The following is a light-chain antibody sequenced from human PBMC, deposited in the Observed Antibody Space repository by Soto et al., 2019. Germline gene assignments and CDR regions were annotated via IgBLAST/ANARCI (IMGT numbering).Light chain of an antibody. CDR3: SSYATSSTLEWV. CDR1: SSDVGDYNY. J-gene: IGLJ3*02. Sequence: QSVLTQPASVSGSPGQSITISCTGASSDVGDYNYVSWYQHHPGKAPKLVIYDVSSRPSGVSGRFSGSKSGNTASLTISGLQAEDEADYYCSSYATSSTLEWVFGGGTKLTFL. CDR2: DVS. V-gene: IGLV2-14*03.